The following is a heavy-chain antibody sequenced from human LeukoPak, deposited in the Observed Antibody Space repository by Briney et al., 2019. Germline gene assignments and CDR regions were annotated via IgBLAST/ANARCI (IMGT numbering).Heavy chain of an antibody. CDR2: ISTDETT. J-gene: IGHJ4*02. D-gene: IGHD5-24*01. CDR3: ATDGYNYHEH. Sequence: GGSLRLSCAASGFTVSTNYMSWVRQAPGKGLEWVSLISTDETTYSADSVRGRFTISRDNSRNTLFLQMDRLRPEDTAVYYCATDGYNYHEHWGQGTLVIVSS. V-gene: IGHV3-53*01. CDR1: GFTVSTNY.